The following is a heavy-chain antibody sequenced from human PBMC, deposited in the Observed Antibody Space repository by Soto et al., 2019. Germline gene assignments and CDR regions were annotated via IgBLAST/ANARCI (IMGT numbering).Heavy chain of an antibody. Sequence: GGSLRLSCAASGFTFSSYGMLWVRQAPGKGLEWVAVISYDGSNKYYADSVKGRFTISRDNSKNTLYLQMNSLRAEDTAVYYCAKDGIAVAGTRIDYWGQGTLVTVSS. V-gene: IGHV3-30*18. CDR2: ISYDGSNK. D-gene: IGHD6-19*01. J-gene: IGHJ4*02. CDR1: GFTFSSYG. CDR3: AKDGIAVAGTRIDY.